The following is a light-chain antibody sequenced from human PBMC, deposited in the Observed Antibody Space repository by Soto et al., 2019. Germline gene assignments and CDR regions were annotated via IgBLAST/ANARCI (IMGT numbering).Light chain of an antibody. V-gene: IGKV1-39*01. J-gene: IGKJ4*01. CDR1: QSISSY. Sequence: DIQMTQSPSSLSASVGDRVTVTCRASQSISSYLNWYQQKPGKAPKLLIYAASSLQSGVPSRFSGSGSGTDFTLTIAGLQPEDSASYFCQQSISAPLPFGGGTKVEIK. CDR3: QQSISAPLP. CDR2: AAS.